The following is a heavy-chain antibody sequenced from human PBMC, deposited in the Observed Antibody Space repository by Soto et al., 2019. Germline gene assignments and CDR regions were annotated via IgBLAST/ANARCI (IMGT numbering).Heavy chain of an antibody. J-gene: IGHJ4*02. CDR3: ARFTALAE. CDR1: GGSISSYY. V-gene: IGHV4-59*08. D-gene: IGHD2-21*02. CDR2: IYYSGST. Sequence: QVQLQESGPGLVKPSETLSLTCTVSGGSISSYYWSWIRQPPGKGLEWIGYIYYSGSTNYNPSLKSRVTISVDTSKNQFSLKLSSVTAADTAVYYCARFTALAEWGQGTLVTVSS.